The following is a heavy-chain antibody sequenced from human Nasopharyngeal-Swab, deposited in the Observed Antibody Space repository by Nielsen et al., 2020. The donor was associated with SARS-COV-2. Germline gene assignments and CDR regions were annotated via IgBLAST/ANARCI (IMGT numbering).Heavy chain of an antibody. CDR2: FDPEDGET. V-gene: IGHV1-24*01. J-gene: IGHJ4*02. Sequence: ASVKVSCKVSGYTLTELSMHWVRQAPGKGLEWMGGFDPEDGETIYEQKFQGRVTMTEDTSTDTAYMELSSLRSEDTAVYYCATGHLPLAYYDSSAHGWYWGQGTLVTVSS. CDR3: ATGHLPLAYYDSSAHGWY. D-gene: IGHD3-22*01. CDR1: GYTLTELS.